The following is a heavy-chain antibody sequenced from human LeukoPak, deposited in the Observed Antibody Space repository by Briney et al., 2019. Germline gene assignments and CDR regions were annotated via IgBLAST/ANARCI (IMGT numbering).Heavy chain of an antibody. Sequence: GGSLRLSCAASGFTFSDYYMSWIRQAPGKGLEWISYISDSGNTISDSVKGRFTISRDNAKNSLYLQMNSLRAEDTALYYCAKGSDYGLSSFDSWGQGTLVTVSS. CDR2: ISDSGNTI. D-gene: IGHD4-17*01. J-gene: IGHJ5*01. V-gene: IGHV3-11*01. CDR1: GFTFSDYY. CDR3: AKGSDYGLSSFDS.